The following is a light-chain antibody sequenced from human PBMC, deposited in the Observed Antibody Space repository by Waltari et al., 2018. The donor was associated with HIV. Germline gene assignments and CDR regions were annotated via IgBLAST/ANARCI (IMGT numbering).Light chain of an antibody. CDR3: SSYTSSSTLV. Sequence: TQPASVSGSPGQSITISCTGTSSDVGGYNYVSWYQQHPGKAPKLMISEVSNRPSGVSNRFSGSKSGNTASLTISGLQAEDEADYYCSSYTSSSTLVFGGGTKLTVL. CDR1: SSDVGGYNY. V-gene: IGLV2-14*01. J-gene: IGLJ3*02. CDR2: EVS.